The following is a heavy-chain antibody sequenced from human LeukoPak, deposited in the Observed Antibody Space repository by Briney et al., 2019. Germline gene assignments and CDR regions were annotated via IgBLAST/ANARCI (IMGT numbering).Heavy chain of an antibody. J-gene: IGHJ4*02. CDR3: ATGSGWYPLGY. V-gene: IGHV4-34*01. CDR1: GGSISSYY. Sequence: SETLSLTCTVSGGSISSYYWSWIRQPPGKGLEWIGEINHSGSTNYNPSLKSRVTISVDTSKNQFSLKLSSVTAADTAVYYCATGSGWYPLGYWGQGTLVTVSS. D-gene: IGHD6-19*01. CDR2: INHSGST.